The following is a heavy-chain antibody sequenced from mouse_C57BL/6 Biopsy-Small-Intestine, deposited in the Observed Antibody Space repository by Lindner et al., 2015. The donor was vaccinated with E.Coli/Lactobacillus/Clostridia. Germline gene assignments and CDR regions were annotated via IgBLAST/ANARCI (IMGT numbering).Heavy chain of an antibody. CDR2: IYPGDGDT. CDR1: GYAFSSSW. Sequence: VQLQESGPELVKPGASVKISCKASGYAFSSSWMNWVKQRPGKGLEWIGRIYPGDGDTNYNGKFKGKATLTADKSSSTAYMQLSSLTSEDSAVYFCARWMGYGNDYWGQGTTLTVSS. J-gene: IGHJ2*01. D-gene: IGHD2-1*01. V-gene: IGHV1-82*01. CDR3: ARWMGYGNDY.